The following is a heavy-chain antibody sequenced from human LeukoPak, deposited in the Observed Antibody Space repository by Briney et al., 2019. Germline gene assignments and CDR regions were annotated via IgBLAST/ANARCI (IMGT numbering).Heavy chain of an antibody. J-gene: IGHJ6*02. Sequence: AVSLRFYCAASGFTFSSNSMIWVRQAPGKGLEWVSSISSSSSYIYYADSVKGRFTISRDNAKNSLYLQMNSLRAEDTAVYYCARVMVDGDPWGVLPAYYYYYYGMDVWGQGTTVTVSS. D-gene: IGHD2-15*01. V-gene: IGHV3-21*01. CDR2: ISSSSSYI. CDR3: ARVMVDGDPWGVLPAYYYYYYGMDV. CDR1: GFTFSSNS.